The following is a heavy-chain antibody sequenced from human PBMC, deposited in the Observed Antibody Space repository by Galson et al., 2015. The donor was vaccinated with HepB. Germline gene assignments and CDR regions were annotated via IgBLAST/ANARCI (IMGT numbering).Heavy chain of an antibody. CDR3: ALGRRSARGDFQH. V-gene: IGHV3-23*01. CDR2: ISGSGSNT. CDR1: GFIFSSYG. J-gene: IGHJ1*01. D-gene: IGHD3-10*01. Sequence: SLRLSCAASGFIFSSYGMSWVRQAPGKRLEWVSVISGSGSNTYYADSVKGRFTISRDTSNNTLYLQMSSLRVEDTAVYYCALGRRSARGDFQHWGQGTLVTVSS.